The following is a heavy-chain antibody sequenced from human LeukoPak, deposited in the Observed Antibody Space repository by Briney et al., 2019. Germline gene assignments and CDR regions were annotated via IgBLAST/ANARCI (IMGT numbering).Heavy chain of an antibody. Sequence: SETLSLTCTVSGYSISSGHYWGWIRQPPGKGLEWIGSISHTGSSYYNPSLKSRVTISVDTSKNQFSLRLSSVTAADTAVYYCARVYTGSSWDYYYYMDVWGKGTTVTVSS. V-gene: IGHV4-38-2*02. CDR1: GYSISSGHY. D-gene: IGHD6-13*01. J-gene: IGHJ6*03. CDR2: ISHTGSS. CDR3: ARVYTGSSWDYYYYMDV.